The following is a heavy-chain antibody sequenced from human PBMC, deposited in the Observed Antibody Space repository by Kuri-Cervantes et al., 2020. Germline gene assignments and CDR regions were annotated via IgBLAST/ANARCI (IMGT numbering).Heavy chain of an antibody. D-gene: IGHD5-18*01. V-gene: IGHV1-69*02. CDR2: IIPILGIA. CDR3: ARGSGYSYGLKGY. Sequence: SVKVSCKASGGTFSSYTISWVRQAPGQGLEWMGRIIPILGIANYAQKFQGRVTITADKSTSTAYMELSSLRSEDTALYYCARGSGYSYGLKGYWGQGTLVTVSS. CDR1: GGTFSSYT. J-gene: IGHJ4*02.